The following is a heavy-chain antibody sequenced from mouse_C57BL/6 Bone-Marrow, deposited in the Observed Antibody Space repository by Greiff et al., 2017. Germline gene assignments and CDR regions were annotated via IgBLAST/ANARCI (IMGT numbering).Heavy chain of an antibody. Sequence: VQLQQSGPGLVKPSQSLSLTCSVTGYSITSGYYWNWIRQFPGNKLEWMGYISYDGSNNYNPSLKNRISITRDTSNNQFFLKLNSVTTEDTATYSCARLTGFAYWGQGTLVTVSA. CDR3: ARLTGFAY. D-gene: IGHD4-1*01. CDR2: ISYDGSN. J-gene: IGHJ3*01. CDR1: GYSITSGYY. V-gene: IGHV3-6*01.